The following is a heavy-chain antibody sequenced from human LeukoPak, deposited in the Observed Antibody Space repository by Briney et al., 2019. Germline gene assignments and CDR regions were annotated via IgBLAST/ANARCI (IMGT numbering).Heavy chain of an antibody. CDR2: IYYSGST. Sequence: SETLSLTCTVSGGSISSYYWSWIRQPPGKGLEWIGYIYYSGSTNYNPSLKIRVTISVDTSKNQFSLKLGSVIAADTAVYYCARVMAAWEPTDGRSWFDPWGQGTLVTVSS. D-gene: IGHD1-26*01. CDR3: ARVMAAWEPTDGRSWFDP. V-gene: IGHV4-59*01. CDR1: GGSISSYY. J-gene: IGHJ5*02.